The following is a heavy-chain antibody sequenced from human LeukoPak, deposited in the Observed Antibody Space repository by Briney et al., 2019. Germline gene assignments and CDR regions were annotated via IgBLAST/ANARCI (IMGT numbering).Heavy chain of an antibody. V-gene: IGHV3-20*04. Sequence: GGSPRLSCAASGFTFYDYGLSWVPQAPGKGLEWVTGINWNGGSTGYADSVKGRFTSSRDNAKNSLYLQMNSLRAEDTALYYCAREPVVVGVTGVFDYWGQGTLVTVSS. CDR2: INWNGGST. J-gene: IGHJ4*02. CDR3: AREPVVVGVTGVFDY. D-gene: IGHD2-21*02. CDR1: GFTFYDYG.